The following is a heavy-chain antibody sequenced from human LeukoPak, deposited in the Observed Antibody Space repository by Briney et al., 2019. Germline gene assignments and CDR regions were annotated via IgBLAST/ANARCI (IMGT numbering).Heavy chain of an antibody. D-gene: IGHD3-9*01. V-gene: IGHV1-69*13. CDR3: ARAYDILTGYYYFDY. CDR2: IIPIFGTA. CDR1: GVTFSSYA. Sequence: ASVKVSCKASGVTFSSYAISWVRQAPGQGLEWMGGIIPIFGTANYAQTFQGRVTITSDESTSTAYMELSSMRPVYTAVYYCARAYDILTGYYYFDYWGQGTLVTVSS. J-gene: IGHJ4*02.